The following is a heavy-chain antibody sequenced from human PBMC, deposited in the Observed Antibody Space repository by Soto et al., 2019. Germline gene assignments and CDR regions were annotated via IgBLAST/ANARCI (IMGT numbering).Heavy chain of an antibody. J-gene: IGHJ4*02. V-gene: IGHV3-23*01. D-gene: IGHD3-22*01. CDR2: ISGSGGTT. CDR1: GFTFTDYA. CDR3: ARDWGYESSCLLDL. Sequence: PGGSLRLSCAASGFTFTDYAMTWVRQAPGKGLEWVSGISGSGGTTYYADSVKGRFTISRDKSRKTLYLQMNTLRAEDTAVYYCARDWGYESSCLLDLWGPGTLVTVSS.